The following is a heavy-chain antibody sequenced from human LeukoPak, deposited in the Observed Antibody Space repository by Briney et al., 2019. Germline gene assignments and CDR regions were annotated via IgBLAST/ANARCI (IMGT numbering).Heavy chain of an antibody. D-gene: IGHD3-10*01. V-gene: IGHV3-23*01. CDR1: GFTFSSYA. CDR3: AKSNDFGGYYGMDV. Sequence: PGGSLRLSCAASGFTFSSYAMSWVRQAPGKGLEWVSAISGSGGSTYYADSVKGRFTISRDNSKNTLYLQMNSLRAEDTAVYHCAKSNDFGGYYGMDVWGQGTTVTVSS. CDR2: ISGSGGST. J-gene: IGHJ6*02.